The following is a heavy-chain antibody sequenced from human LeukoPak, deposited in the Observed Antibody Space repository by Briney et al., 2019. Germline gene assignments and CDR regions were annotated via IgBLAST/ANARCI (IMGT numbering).Heavy chain of an antibody. CDR2: VSGSGGST. Sequence: GGSLRLSCAASGFTFSSYAMSWVRQAPGKGLEWVSVVSGSGGSTYYADSVKGRFTISRDNSKNTLYLQMNSLRADGTAVYYCAKEVAMVRGQADYWGQRTLVTVSS. V-gene: IGHV3-23*01. CDR3: AKEVAMVRGQADY. J-gene: IGHJ4*02. CDR1: GFTFSSYA. D-gene: IGHD3-10*01.